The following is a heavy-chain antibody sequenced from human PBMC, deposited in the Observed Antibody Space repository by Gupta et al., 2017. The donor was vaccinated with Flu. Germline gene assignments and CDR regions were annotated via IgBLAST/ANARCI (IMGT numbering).Heavy chain of an antibody. D-gene: IGHD3-22*01. CDR1: GFTFGDYA. V-gene: IGHV3-49*04. CDR2: ISSKAYGGTT. Sequence: EVQLVESGGGLVQPGRSLRLSCTASGFTFGDYAMSWVRQAPGKGLEWVGFISSKAYGGTTEYAASVKGRFTISRDDSKSIAYLQMNSLKTEDTAVYYCTRGRTYYYDSSGAVDYWGQGTLVTVSS. J-gene: IGHJ4*02. CDR3: TRGRTYYYDSSGAVDY.